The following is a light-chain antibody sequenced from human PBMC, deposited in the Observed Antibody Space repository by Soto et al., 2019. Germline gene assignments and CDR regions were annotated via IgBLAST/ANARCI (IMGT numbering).Light chain of an antibody. J-gene: IGLJ1*01. V-gene: IGLV2-23*01. CDR1: SSDVGSYNL. CDR2: EGS. CDR3: CSYAGSSPFV. Sequence: QSALTQPASVSGSPGQSITISCTGTSSDVGSYNLVSWYQQHPGKAPKLMIYEGSKRPSGVSNRFSGSKSGNTASLTISGLQAEDEADYYCCSYAGSSPFVFGTGTKLNVL.